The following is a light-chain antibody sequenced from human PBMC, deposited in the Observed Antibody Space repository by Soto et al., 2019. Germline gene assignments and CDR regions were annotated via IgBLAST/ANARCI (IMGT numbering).Light chain of an antibody. Sequence: QSALTQPASVSGSPGPSITISCTGTSSDVGGYTYVSWYQQHPGKAPKLMISDVRNRPSGGSNRFSGSKSGNTASLTISGRQTEDEADYYCSSYTTSSTYGFGTGTKLTV. CDR1: SSDVGGYTY. J-gene: IGLJ1*01. V-gene: IGLV2-14*01. CDR3: SSYTTSSTYG. CDR2: DVR.